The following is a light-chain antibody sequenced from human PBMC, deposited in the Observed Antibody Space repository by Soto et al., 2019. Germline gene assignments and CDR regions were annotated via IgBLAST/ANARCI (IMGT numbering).Light chain of an antibody. CDR1: QSVTDNY. CDR3: QQYGNPPT. V-gene: IGKV3-20*01. Sequence: EIVLTQSPATLSLSPGERASLSCRASQSVTDNYVAWYQQKPSQAPRLLIHGATFRATAVPDRSSGSGSGTDFTLTISSLEPEDFAVYHCQQYGNPPTFGQGTKVEIK. CDR2: GAT. J-gene: IGKJ1*01.